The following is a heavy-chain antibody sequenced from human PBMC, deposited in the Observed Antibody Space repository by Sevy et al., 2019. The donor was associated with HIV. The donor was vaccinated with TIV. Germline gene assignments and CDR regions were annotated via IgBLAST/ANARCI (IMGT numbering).Heavy chain of an antibody. CDR2: IYYNGNT. CDR3: ARSDGGDYFDY. Sequence: SETLSLTCTASGGFIRSGGYYWSWIRQHPGKGLEWIGYIYYNGNTYYNPSLKSRVTISVDTSKSQFSLNLSSVTAADTAVYYCARSDGGDYFDYWGQGTLVTVSS. CDR1: GGFIRSGGYY. V-gene: IGHV4-31*03. J-gene: IGHJ4*02.